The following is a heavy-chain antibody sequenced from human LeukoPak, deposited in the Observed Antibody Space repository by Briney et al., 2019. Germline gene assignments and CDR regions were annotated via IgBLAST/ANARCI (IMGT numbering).Heavy chain of an antibody. J-gene: IGHJ6*03. Sequence: GGSLRLSCAASGFTLSSYWMHWVRQAPGKGLVWVSRINGDGSSATYADSVKGRFTISRDNAKNTLYLQMNSLRAEDTAVYYCAKGGKSGYDSALYYYYYYMDVWGKGTTVTISS. CDR2: INGDGSSA. D-gene: IGHD5-12*01. CDR3: AKGGKSGYDSALYYYYYYMDV. V-gene: IGHV3-74*03. CDR1: GFTLSSYW.